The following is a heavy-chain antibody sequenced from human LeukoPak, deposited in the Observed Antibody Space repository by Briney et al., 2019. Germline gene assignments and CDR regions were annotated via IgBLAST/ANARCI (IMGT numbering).Heavy chain of an antibody. Sequence: LTGGSLRLSCAASGFTFGSYAMSWVRQAPGKGLEWVSAITESGGGTYNADSVKGRFTISRDNSKNTLYLQMNSLRAEDTAVYYCAKVRGEYCSGGSCYSLPFDYWGQGTLVTVSS. J-gene: IGHJ4*02. V-gene: IGHV3-23*01. CDR1: GFTFGSYA. CDR2: ITESGGGT. D-gene: IGHD2-15*01. CDR3: AKVRGEYCSGGSCYSLPFDY.